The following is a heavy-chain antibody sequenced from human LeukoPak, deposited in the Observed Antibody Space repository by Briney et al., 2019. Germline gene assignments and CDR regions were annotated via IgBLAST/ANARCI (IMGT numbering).Heavy chain of an antibody. CDR1: GFTFSSYS. CDR3: ARRPSGLAHFDY. Sequence: GGSLRLSCAASGFTFSSYSMNWVRQAPGKGLEWVSSISSSSSYIYYADSVKGRFTISRDNAKNSLYLQMNSLRAEDTAVYYCARRPSGLAHFDYWGQGTLVTVSS. V-gene: IGHV3-21*01. CDR2: ISSSSSYI. J-gene: IGHJ4*02. D-gene: IGHD3-10*01.